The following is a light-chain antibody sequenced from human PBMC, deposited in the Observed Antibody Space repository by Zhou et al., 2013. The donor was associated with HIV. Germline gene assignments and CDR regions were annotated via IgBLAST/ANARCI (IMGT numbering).Light chain of an antibody. J-gene: IGKJ2*02. CDR2: DAS. V-gene: IGKV3-11*01. CDR3: QQRSNWPRT. CDR1: QSISSN. Sequence: EIVLTQSPATLSLSPGERATLSCWASQSISSNLAWYQQKPGQAPRLLVFDASNRATGIPAKFSGSGSGTDFALTISRLEPEDFAVYFCQQRSNWPRTFGQGTKLEIK.